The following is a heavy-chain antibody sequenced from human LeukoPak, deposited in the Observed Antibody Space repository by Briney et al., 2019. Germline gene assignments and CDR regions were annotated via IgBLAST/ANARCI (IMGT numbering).Heavy chain of an antibody. V-gene: IGHV4-61*02. CDR3: ASYCSSTSCYTDY. CDR2: IYTSGST. J-gene: IGHJ4*02. Sequence: QVQLQESGPGLVKPSQTLSLTCTVSGGSISSGSYYWSWLRQPAGTVLESVGRIYTSGSTNYNPSLKSRVTISVDTSKNQFSLKLSSVTAADTAVYYCASYCSSTSCYTDYWGQGTLVTVSS. D-gene: IGHD2-2*02. CDR1: GGSISSGSYY.